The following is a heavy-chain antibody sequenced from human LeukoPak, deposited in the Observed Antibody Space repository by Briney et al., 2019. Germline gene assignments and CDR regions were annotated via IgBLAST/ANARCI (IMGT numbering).Heavy chain of an antibody. V-gene: IGHV3-9*01. CDR3: VKARRGTTTSYFDY. D-gene: IGHD2/OR15-2a*01. CDR1: GFTFDDYG. J-gene: IGHJ4*02. Sequence: PGRSLRLSCAASGFTFDDYGMHWVRLIPGKGLEWVSGLSWNSGSIGYADSVKGRFTISRDNAKNSLYLQMDSLRIEDTALYYRVKARRGTTTSYFDYWGQGALVTVSS. CDR2: LSWNSGSI.